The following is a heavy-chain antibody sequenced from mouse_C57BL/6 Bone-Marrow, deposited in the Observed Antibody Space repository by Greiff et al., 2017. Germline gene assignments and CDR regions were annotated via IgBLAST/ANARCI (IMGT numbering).Heavy chain of an antibody. D-gene: IGHD2-3*01. V-gene: IGHV5-6*01. Sequence: EVQGVESGGDLVKPGGSLKLSCAASGFTFSSYGMSWVRQTPDKRLEWVATISSGGSYTYYPDSVKGRFTISRDNAKNTLYLQMSSLKSEDTAMYYCASRRDDGYWAPFAYWGQGTLVTGSA. CDR2: ISSGGSYT. CDR1: GFTFSSYG. J-gene: IGHJ3*01. CDR3: ASRRDDGYWAPFAY.